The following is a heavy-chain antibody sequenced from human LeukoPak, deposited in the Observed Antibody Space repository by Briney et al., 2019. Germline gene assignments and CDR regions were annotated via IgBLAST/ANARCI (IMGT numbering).Heavy chain of an antibody. CDR1: GGSISSGIYY. J-gene: IGHJ4*02. CDR2: IYTSGST. D-gene: IGHD1-26*01. CDR3: ARGGGSYSYYFDY. V-gene: IGHV4-61*02. Sequence: PSETLSLTCTVSGGSISSGIYYWSWIRQPAGKGLEWIGRIYTSGSTNYNPSLKSRVTISADTSKNQFSLRLSPVTAADTAVYYCARGGGSYSYYFDYWGQGTLVTASS.